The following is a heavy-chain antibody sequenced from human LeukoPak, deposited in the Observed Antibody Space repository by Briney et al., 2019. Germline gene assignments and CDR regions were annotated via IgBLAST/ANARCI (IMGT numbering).Heavy chain of an antibody. CDR3: ARHTRYGHYNPLDM. CDR1: GGSISSYY. Sequence: SETLSLTCTVSGGSISSYYWSWIRQPPGKELEWIGYSHTSGSTGYNPSLESRVTISVDTSKNQFSLRVTSVTAADTAVYYCARHTRYGHYNPLDMWGQGTMVTVST. CDR2: SHTSGST. D-gene: IGHD4-17*01. V-gene: IGHV4-4*09. J-gene: IGHJ3*02.